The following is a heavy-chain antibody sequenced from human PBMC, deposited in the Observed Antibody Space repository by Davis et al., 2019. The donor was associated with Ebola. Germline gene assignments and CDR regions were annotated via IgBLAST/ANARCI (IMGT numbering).Heavy chain of an antibody. V-gene: IGHV1-18*01. D-gene: IGHD6-13*01. CDR3: ARARGFSSTWYGGDY. Sequence: AASVKVSCKASGYTFTSYGISWVRQAPGQGLEWMGWISAYNGNTNYAQKLQGRVTMTTDTSTSTVYMELSSLRSEDTAVYYCARARGFSSTWYGGDYWGQGTLVTVSS. CDR1: GYTFTSYG. J-gene: IGHJ4*02. CDR2: ISAYNGNT.